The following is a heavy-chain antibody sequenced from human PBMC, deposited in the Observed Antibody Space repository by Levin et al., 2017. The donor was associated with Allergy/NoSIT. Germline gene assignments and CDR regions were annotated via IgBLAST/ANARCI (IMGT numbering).Heavy chain of an antibody. V-gene: IGHV3-11*05. J-gene: IGHJ6*02. CDR2: ISTSSIYT. CDR1: GFTFSDYY. CDR3: ARDLELDDHANYGMDV. Sequence: GGSLRLSCVASGFTFSDYYMTWIRQAPGKGLEWVSYISTSSIYTKYADSVKGRFTISRDNAKNSLYLQMNSLRAEDTAVYYCARDLELDDHANYGMDVWGQGTTVTVSS. D-gene: IGHD2-8*01.